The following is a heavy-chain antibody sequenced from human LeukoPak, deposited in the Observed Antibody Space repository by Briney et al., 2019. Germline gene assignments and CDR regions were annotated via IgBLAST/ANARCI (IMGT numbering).Heavy chain of an antibody. CDR3: VKDEYGGSAYYLVAC. Sequence: GGSLRLSCSASGFTFSSYSMHWVRQAPRKGLEHVSAIRSNGGFTYYADSVKGRFTISRDNSKNTLYLQMSSLRAEDTAVYYCVKDEYGGSAYYLVACWGQGTLVTVSS. CDR1: GFTFSSYS. D-gene: IGHD4-23*01. J-gene: IGHJ4*02. V-gene: IGHV3-64D*06. CDR2: IRSNGGFT.